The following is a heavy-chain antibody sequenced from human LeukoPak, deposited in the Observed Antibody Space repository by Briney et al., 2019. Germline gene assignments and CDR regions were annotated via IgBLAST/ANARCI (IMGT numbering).Heavy chain of an antibody. CDR1: GGSFRGYY. D-gene: IGHD3-16*02. CDR3: ARGDYDYVWGSYRPYYFDY. J-gene: IGHJ4*02. V-gene: IGHV4-34*01. Sequence: SGTLCLTCAVYGGSFRGYYWSWIRQPPGKGLEWIGEINHSGSTNYNPSLKSRVTISVDTSKNQFSLKLSSVTAADTAVYYCARGDYDYVWGSYRPYYFDYWGQGTLVTVSS. CDR2: INHSGST.